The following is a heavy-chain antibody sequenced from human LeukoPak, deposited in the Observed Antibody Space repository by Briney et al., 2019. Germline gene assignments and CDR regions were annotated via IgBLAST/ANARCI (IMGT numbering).Heavy chain of an antibody. Sequence: SETLSLTCAVSGGSISSGGYSWSWIRQPPGKGLEWIGYIYYSGSTNYNPSLKSRVTISVDTSKNQFSLKLSSVTAADTAVYYCAREKFRGYSYGLTNWGQGTLVTVSS. D-gene: IGHD5-18*01. V-gene: IGHV4-61*08. J-gene: IGHJ4*02. CDR3: AREKFRGYSYGLTN. CDR2: IYYSGST. CDR1: GGSISSGGYS.